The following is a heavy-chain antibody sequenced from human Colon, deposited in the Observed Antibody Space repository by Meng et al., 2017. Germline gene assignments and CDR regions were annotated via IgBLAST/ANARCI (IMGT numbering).Heavy chain of an antibody. CDR3: ARVNGDFDEAWFDP. V-gene: IGHV4-4*02. Sequence: QRQLQEPGPGLVKPSGTLSLTCAVSGGFINTTDWWTWVRQPPGKGLEWIGDIYYTGNTNYNPSLASRVSMSLDTSKNHFSLHLTSVTAADTAIYYCARVNGDFDEAWFDPWGQGTLVTVSS. D-gene: IGHD4-17*01. CDR1: GGFINTTDW. J-gene: IGHJ5*02. CDR2: IYYTGNT.